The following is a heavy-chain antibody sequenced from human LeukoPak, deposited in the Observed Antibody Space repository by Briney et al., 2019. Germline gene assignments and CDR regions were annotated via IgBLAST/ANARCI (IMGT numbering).Heavy chain of an antibody. CDR1: GFTFDDYG. J-gene: IGHJ4*02. D-gene: IGHD3-10*01. CDR2: INWNGGST. V-gene: IGHV3-20*01. CDR3: ARGGNYGSGSYFYYFDY. Sequence: GSLRLSCAASGFTFDDYGMSWVRQAPGKGLEWVSGINWNGGSTGYADSVKGRFTISRDNAKNSLYLQMNSLRAEDTALYHCARGGNYGSGSYFYYFDYWGQGTLVTVSS.